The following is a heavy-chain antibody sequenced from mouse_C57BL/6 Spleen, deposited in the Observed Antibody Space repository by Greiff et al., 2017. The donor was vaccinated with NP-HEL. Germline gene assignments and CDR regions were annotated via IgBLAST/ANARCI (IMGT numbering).Heavy chain of an antibody. CDR1: GYAFSSSW. V-gene: IGHV1-82*01. J-gene: IGHJ4*01. CDR2: IYLGDGDT. CDR3: ARSYYYGSNYAMDY. Sequence: VQLQQSGPELVKPGASVKISCKASGYAFSSSWMNWVKQRHGKGPEWIGRIYLGDGDTNYNGKFKGKVTLTADKSSSTAYMQLSSVTAEDSAVYCCARSYYYGSNYAMDYWGQGTSVTSSS. D-gene: IGHD1-1*01.